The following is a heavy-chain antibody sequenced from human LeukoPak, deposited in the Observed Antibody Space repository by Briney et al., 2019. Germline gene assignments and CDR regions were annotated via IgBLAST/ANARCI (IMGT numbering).Heavy chain of an antibody. V-gene: IGHV4-38-2*02. CDR2: INHSGST. J-gene: IGHJ5*02. CDR3: ASKSFVVVTANNWFDP. CDR1: GYSISSGYY. Sequence: SETLSLTCTVSGYSISSGYYWGWIRQPPGKGLEWIGEINHSGSTNYNPSLKSRVTISVDTSKNQFSLKLSSVTAADTAVYYCASKSFVVVTANNWFDPWGQGTLVTVSS. D-gene: IGHD2-21*02.